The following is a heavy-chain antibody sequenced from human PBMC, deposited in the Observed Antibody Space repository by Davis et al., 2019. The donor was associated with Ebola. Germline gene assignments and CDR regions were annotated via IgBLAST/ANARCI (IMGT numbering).Heavy chain of an antibody. CDR1: GGSISSSSYY. V-gene: IGHV4-39*07. Sequence: MPSETLSLTCTVSGGSISSSSYYWGWIRQPPGKGLEWIGSIYYSGTTDYNPSLKSRVTTSLDTSKNQFSLEVTSVTAADTAVYFCARLNDYYGSGTFYHDYWGPGALVTVSS. D-gene: IGHD3-10*01. J-gene: IGHJ4*02. CDR2: IYYSGTT. CDR3: ARLNDYYGSGTFYHDY.